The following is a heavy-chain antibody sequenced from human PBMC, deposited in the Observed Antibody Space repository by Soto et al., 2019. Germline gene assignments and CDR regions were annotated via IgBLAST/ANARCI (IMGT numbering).Heavy chain of an antibody. CDR3: ARDSIAAPNWFDP. D-gene: IGHD6-6*01. CDR1: GFTFSDYA. Sequence: EVQLLESGGDLVQPGGSLRLSCAASGFTFSDYAMSWVRQAPGKGLEWVSAISGSGGTPYYADSAKGRFGISRDNSNDSLFLEMNSLRDEDTGVYYCARDSIAAPNWFDPWGQGTLVTVSS. J-gene: IGHJ5*02. CDR2: ISGSGGTP. V-gene: IGHV3-23*01.